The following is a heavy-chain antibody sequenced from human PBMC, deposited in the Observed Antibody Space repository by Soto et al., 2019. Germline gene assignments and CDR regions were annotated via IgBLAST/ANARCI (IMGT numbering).Heavy chain of an antibody. D-gene: IGHD6-13*01. V-gene: IGHV3-23*01. Sequence: HPGGSLRLSCVASGFTCSNYAMSWVRQAPGKGLEWVSVVSGGGGSTYYADSVKGRFTISRDNSKNTLYLQMNSLRAEDTAVYFCAKERYSSSWYGGEYWGQGTLVTVSS. CDR1: GFTCSNYA. CDR3: AKERYSSSWYGGEY. J-gene: IGHJ4*02. CDR2: VSGGGGST.